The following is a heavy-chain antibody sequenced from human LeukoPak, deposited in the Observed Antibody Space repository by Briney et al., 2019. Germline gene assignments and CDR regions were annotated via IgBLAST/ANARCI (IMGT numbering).Heavy chain of an antibody. CDR2: ISSGSHYI. D-gene: IGHD4-23*01. Sequence: GGSLRLSCATSGFIFSSYTMTWVRQAPGKGLDWVSSISSGSHYIYYADSVKGRFTISRDNAKKSLYLQMNSLRAEDTAVYYCTTVLRWTIGDDAFDIWGQGTMVTVSS. J-gene: IGHJ3*02. CDR3: TTVLRWTIGDDAFDI. V-gene: IGHV3-21*01. CDR1: GFIFSSYT.